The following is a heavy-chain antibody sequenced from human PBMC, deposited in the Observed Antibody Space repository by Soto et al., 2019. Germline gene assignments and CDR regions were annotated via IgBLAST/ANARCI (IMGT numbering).Heavy chain of an antibody. D-gene: IGHD3-10*01. CDR2: ILDDGNNK. Sequence: QVQLAESGGGVVQSGRSLRLSCAASGFTFSNYIMHRVRQAPGKGLEWVAVILDDGNNKYYADSVKGRFTISRDNSKNTLYLQMNSLRTEDTAVYYCARDDEGGSYCDLGYWGQGTLVTVSS. CDR3: ARDDEGGSYCDLGY. V-gene: IGHV3-30-3*01. CDR1: GFTFSNYI. J-gene: IGHJ4*02.